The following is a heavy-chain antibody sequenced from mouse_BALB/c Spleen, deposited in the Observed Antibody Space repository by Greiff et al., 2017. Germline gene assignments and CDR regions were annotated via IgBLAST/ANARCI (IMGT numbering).Heavy chain of an antibody. D-gene: IGHD2-14*01. Sequence: EVKLMESGGGLVKPGGSLKLSCAASGFTFSDYYMYWVRQTPEKRLEWVATISDGGSYTYYPDSVKGRFTISRDNAKNNLYLQMSSLKSEDTAMYYCARDGDYRYGDWGQGTLVTVSA. V-gene: IGHV5-4*02. CDR1: GFTFSDYY. CDR3: ARDGDYRYGD. J-gene: IGHJ3*01. CDR2: ISDGGSYT.